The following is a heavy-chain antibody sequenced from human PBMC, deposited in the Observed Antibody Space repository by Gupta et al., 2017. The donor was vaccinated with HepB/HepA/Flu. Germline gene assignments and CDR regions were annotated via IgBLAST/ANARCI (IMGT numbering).Heavy chain of an antibody. Sequence: QVQLVQSGTEVTKPGASVKVSCKASGYTFINYFMEWVRQAPGQGLEWMGAINPSGGVSTYEQKFQGRVTMTRDTSTTTVFMELSSLTSEDTAVYYCARRQRGSNSAFDIWGRGTAVTVSS. CDR1: GYTFINYF. D-gene: IGHD6-13*01. J-gene: IGHJ3*02. CDR3: ARRQRGSNSAFDI. V-gene: IGHV1-46*01. CDR2: INPSGGVS.